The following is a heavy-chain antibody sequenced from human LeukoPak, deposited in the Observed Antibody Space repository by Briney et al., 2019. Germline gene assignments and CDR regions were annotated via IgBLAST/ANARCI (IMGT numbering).Heavy chain of an antibody. Sequence: ASVKVSCKASGYTFTGYYMHWVRQAPGQGLEWMGWISAYNGNTNYAQKLQGRVTMTTDTSTSTAYMELRSLRSDDTAVYYCARDSWGVGTYYYYYYMDVWGKGTTVTIFS. CDR2: ISAYNGNT. D-gene: IGHD3-10*01. J-gene: IGHJ6*03. V-gene: IGHV1-18*04. CDR3: ARDSWGVGTYYYYYYMDV. CDR1: GYTFTGYY.